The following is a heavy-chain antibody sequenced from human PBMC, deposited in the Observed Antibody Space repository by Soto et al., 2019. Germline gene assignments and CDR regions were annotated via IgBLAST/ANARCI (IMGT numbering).Heavy chain of an antibody. CDR3: ARGVLGGGQDDAFDT. CDR2: IIPIFGTA. V-gene: IGHV1-69*13. Sequence: GASVKVSCKASGGTFSSYAISWVRQAPGQGLEWMGGIIPIFGTANYAQKFQGRVTITADESTSTAYMELSSLRSEDTAVYYCARGVLGGGQDDAFDTWGQGTMVTVSS. J-gene: IGHJ3*02. CDR1: GGTFSSYA. D-gene: IGHD2-8*02.